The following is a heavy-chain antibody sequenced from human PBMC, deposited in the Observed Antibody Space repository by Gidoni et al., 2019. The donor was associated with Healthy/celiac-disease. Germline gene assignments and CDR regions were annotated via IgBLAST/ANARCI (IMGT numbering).Heavy chain of an antibody. V-gene: IGHV3-23*01. CDR2: ISGSGGST. CDR1: GFTFSSYA. D-gene: IGHD6-19*01. J-gene: IGHJ4*02. CDR3: AKAWGRSGWYDY. Sequence: EVQLLESGGGLVQPGGSLRLSCAASGFTFSSYAMSWVRQAPGKGLEWVSAISGSGGSTYYADSVKGRFTISRDNSKNTLDLQMNSLRAEDTAVYYWAKAWGRSGWYDYWGQGTLVTVSS.